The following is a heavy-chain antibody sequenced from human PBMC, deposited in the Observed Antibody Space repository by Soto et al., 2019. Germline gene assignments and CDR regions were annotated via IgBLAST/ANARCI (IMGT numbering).Heavy chain of an antibody. D-gene: IGHD1-7*01. J-gene: IGHJ4*02. CDR3: ARSPVNNWNYVRGYFDY. V-gene: IGHV3-53*01. CDR2: IYSGGST. Sequence: GGSLRLSCAASGFTVSSNYMSWVRKAPGKGLEWVSVIYSGGSTYYADSVKGRFTISRDNSKNTLYLQMNSLRAEDTAVYYCARSPVNNWNYVRGYFDYWGQGTLVTVSS. CDR1: GFTVSSNY.